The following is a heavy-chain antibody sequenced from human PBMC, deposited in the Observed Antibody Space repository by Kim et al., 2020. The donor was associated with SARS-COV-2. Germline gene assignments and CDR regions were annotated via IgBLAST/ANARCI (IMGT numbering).Heavy chain of an antibody. Sequence: ASVKVSCKASGYTFTSYDINWVRQATGQGLEWMGWMNPNSGNTGYAQKFQGRVTMTRNTSISTAYMELSSLRSEDTAVYYCARGRGRTGTTGRGLLDVWGKGTTVTVSS. CDR1: GYTFTSYD. CDR3: ARGRGRTGTTGRGLLDV. D-gene: IGHD1-7*01. CDR2: MNPNSGNT. J-gene: IGHJ6*04. V-gene: IGHV1-8*01.